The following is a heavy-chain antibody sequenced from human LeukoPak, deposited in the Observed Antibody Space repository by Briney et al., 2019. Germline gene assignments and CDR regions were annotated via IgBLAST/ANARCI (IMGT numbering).Heavy chain of an antibody. CDR3: ARPGYSSPLDY. V-gene: IGHV5-51*01. Sequence: GESLNTSCKGSGYIFTNFWIGWVRQMPGKGLGWMGIIYLGDSDTRYSPSFECHVTISADESIRTAYLPCSRLNASDTDMYYCARPGYSSPLDYWGQGTLVTVSS. D-gene: IGHD6-13*01. CDR1: GYIFTNFW. J-gene: IGHJ4*02. CDR2: IYLGDSDT.